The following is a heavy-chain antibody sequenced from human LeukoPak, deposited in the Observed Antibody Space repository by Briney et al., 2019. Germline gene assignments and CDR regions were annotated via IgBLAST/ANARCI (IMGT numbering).Heavy chain of an antibody. J-gene: IGHJ5*02. Sequence: GGSLRLSCAASGFTFSVYYMSWIRQAPGKGLEWVSYISSSGSTIYYADSVKGRFTISRDNAKNSLYLQMNSLRAEDTAVYYCARERGYSYGFWWFDPWGQGTLVTVSS. CDR3: ARERGYSYGFWWFDP. D-gene: IGHD5-18*01. CDR2: ISSSGSTI. V-gene: IGHV3-11*01. CDR1: GFTFSVYY.